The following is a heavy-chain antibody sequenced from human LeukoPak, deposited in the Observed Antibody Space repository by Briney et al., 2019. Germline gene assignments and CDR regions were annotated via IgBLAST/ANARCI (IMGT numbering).Heavy chain of an antibody. CDR2: IIPIFGTA. V-gene: IGHV1-69*05. CDR1: GGTFSSYA. D-gene: IGHD6-6*01. CDR3: ARSGIAARSLDY. Sequence: ASVKVSCKASGGTFSSYAISWLRQAPGQGLEWMGGIIPIFGTANYAQKFQGRVTITTDESTSTAYMELSSLRSEDTAVYYCARSGIAARSLDYWGQGTLVTVSS. J-gene: IGHJ4*02.